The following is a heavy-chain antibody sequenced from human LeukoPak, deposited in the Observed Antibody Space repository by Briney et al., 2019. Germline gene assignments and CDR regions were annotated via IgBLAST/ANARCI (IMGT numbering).Heavy chain of an antibody. D-gene: IGHD5-12*01. Sequence: ASVKVSCKASGYTFTSYDINWVRQATGQGLEWMGWVNPNSGNTGYAQKFQGRVTMTRSTSISTAYMELSSLRSEDTAVYYCARGHSGRYYYYGMDVWGQGTTVTVSS. CDR2: VNPNSGNT. CDR3: ARGHSGRYYYYGMDV. J-gene: IGHJ6*02. CDR1: GYTFTSYD. V-gene: IGHV1-8*01.